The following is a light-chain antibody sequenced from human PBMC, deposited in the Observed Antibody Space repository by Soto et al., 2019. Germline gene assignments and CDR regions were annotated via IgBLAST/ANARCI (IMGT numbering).Light chain of an antibody. CDR1: QSVSSTS. V-gene: IGKV3-20*01. CDR3: QQYRT. Sequence: EIVLTQSPGTLSLSPGESATLSCRASQSVSSTSLAWYQQNPGQAHRLLIYEASSRATGIPDRVSGSGSGTDFTLTISRLEPEDFAVYYCQQYRTLGQGTKVDIK. CDR2: EAS. J-gene: IGKJ1*01.